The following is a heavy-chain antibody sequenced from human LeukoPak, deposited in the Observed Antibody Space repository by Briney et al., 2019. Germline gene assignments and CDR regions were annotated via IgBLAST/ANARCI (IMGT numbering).Heavy chain of an antibody. D-gene: IGHD3-9*01. J-gene: IGHJ4*02. CDR1: GFTFSSYA. Sequence: PGGSLRLSCSASGFTFSSYAMRWVRPAPGEGLGWVSAISGSGGSTYYADSVKGRFTISRDNSKNTLYLQMNSLRAEDTAVYYCAKGRGHVLRYFDWLLDYWGRGTLVTVSS. CDR2: ISGSGGST. CDR3: AKGRGHVLRYFDWLLDY. V-gene: IGHV3-23*01.